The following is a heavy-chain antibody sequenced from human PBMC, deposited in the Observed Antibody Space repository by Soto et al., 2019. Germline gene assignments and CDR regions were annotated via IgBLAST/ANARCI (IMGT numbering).Heavy chain of an antibody. Sequence: GGALRLSCAASGFTFSSYAMSWVRQAPGEGLEWVSAISGSGGSTYYADSVKGRFTISRDNSKNTLYLQMNSLRAEDTAVYYCAKDLTFGGVIVYWGQGTLVTVSS. D-gene: IGHD3-16*02. CDR2: ISGSGGST. CDR3: AKDLTFGGVIVY. J-gene: IGHJ4*02. CDR1: GFTFSSYA. V-gene: IGHV3-23*01.